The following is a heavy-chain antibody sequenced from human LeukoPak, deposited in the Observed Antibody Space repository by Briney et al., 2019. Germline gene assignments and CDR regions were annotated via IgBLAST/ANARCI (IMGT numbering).Heavy chain of an antibody. Sequence: ASVTVSCKASGYTLTSYDINWVRQATGQGLEWMGWMTPNSGNTGYAQKFQGRVTMTRNTSISTAYMELSSLRSEDKAVYYGARAADRSGWYTNYYGMDVWGQGTTVTVSS. CDR1: GYTLTSYD. D-gene: IGHD6-19*01. J-gene: IGHJ6*02. CDR3: ARAADRSGWYTNYYGMDV. CDR2: MTPNSGNT. V-gene: IGHV1-8*01.